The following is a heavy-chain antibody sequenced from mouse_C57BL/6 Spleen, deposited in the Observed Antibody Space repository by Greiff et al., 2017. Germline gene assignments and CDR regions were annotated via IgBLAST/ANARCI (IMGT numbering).Heavy chain of an antibody. Sequence: QVQLQQPGAELVMPGASVKLSCKASGYTFTSYWMHWVKQRPGQGLEWIGEIDPSDSYTNYNQKFKGKSTLTVDKSSSTAYMQLSSLTSEDSAVYYCARSPYTPGAYWGQGTLVTVSA. CDR1: GYTFTSYW. CDR2: IDPSDSYT. J-gene: IGHJ3*01. V-gene: IGHV1-69*01. D-gene: IGHD5-1-1*01. CDR3: ARSPYTPGAY.